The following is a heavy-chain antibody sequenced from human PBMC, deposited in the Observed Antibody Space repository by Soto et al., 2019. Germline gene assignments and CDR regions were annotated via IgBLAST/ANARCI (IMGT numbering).Heavy chain of an antibody. Sequence: SETLSLTCTVSGGSISISSYYWGLIRQPPGKGLEWIGSIYYSGSTYYNPSLKSRVTISVDTSKDQFSLKLSSVTAADTAVYYCVRHVGYYLKAPFDPWGQGTLVTVSS. CDR3: VRHVGYYLKAPFDP. D-gene: IGHD3-22*01. CDR1: GGSISISSYY. J-gene: IGHJ5*02. V-gene: IGHV4-39*01. CDR2: IYYSGST.